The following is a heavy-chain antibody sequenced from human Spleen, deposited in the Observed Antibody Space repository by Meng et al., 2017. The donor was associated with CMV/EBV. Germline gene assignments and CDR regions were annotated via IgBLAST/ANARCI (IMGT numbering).Heavy chain of an antibody. J-gene: IGHJ4*02. CDR1: TFSNAW. Sequence: TFSNAWMSWVRQAPGKGLEWVGRIKSKTDGGTTDYAAPVKGRFTISRDDSKNTLYLQMNSLKTEDTAVYYCTTVLITAAGIRTIFDYWGQGTLVTVSS. CDR3: TTVLITAAGIRTIFDY. D-gene: IGHD6-13*01. CDR2: IKSKTDGGTT. V-gene: IGHV3-15*01.